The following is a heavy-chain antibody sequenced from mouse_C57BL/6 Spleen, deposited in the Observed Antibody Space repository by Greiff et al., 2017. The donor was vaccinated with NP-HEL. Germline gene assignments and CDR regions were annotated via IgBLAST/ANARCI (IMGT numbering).Heavy chain of an antibody. D-gene: IGHD2-5*01. Sequence: QVQLQQSGAELVRPGASVKLSCKASGYTFTDYYINWVKQRPGQGLEWIARIYPGSGNTYYNEKFKGKATLTAEKSSSTAYMQLSSLTSEDSAVYFCARWDYSNYDYAMDYWGQGTSVTVSS. J-gene: IGHJ4*01. CDR2: IYPGSGNT. V-gene: IGHV1-76*01. CDR1: GYTFTDYY. CDR3: ARWDYSNYDYAMDY.